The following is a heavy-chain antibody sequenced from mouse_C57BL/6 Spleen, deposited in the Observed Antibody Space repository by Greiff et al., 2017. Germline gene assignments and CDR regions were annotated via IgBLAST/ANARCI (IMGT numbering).Heavy chain of an antibody. Sequence: QVHVKQSGTELVKPGASVKLSCKASGYTFTSYWMHWVKQRPGQGLEWIGNINPSNGGTNYNEKFKSKATLTVDKSSSTAYMQLSSLTSEDSAVYYCANYGSSYPFDYWGQGTTLTVSS. D-gene: IGHD1-1*01. CDR1: GYTFTSYW. CDR3: ANYGSSYPFDY. J-gene: IGHJ2*01. V-gene: IGHV1-53*01. CDR2: INPSNGGT.